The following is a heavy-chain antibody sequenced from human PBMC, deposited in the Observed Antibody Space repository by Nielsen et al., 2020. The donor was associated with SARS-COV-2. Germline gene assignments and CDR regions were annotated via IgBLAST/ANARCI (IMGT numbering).Heavy chain of an antibody. CDR3: AKDRVVTPIGYFDY. CDR2: ISWNSGSI. D-gene: IGHD4-23*01. V-gene: IGHV3-9*01. Sequence: SLKISCAASGFTFDDYAMHWVRQAPGKGLEWVSGISWNSGSIGYADSVKGRFTISRDNAKNSLHLQMNSLRAEDTALYYCAKDRVVTPIGYFDYWGQGTLVTVSS. J-gene: IGHJ4*02. CDR1: GFTFDDYA.